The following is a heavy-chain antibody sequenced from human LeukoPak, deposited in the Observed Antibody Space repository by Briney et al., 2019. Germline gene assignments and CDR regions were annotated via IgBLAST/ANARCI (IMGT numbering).Heavy chain of an antibody. D-gene: IGHD1-26*01. V-gene: IGHV3-30*02. CDR1: GFTFSSYG. Sequence: GGSLRLXCAASGFTFSSYGMHWVRQAPGKGLEWVAFIRYDGSNKYYADPVKGRFTISRDNSKNTLYLQMNSLRAEDTAVYYCAKGAIVGATLNYWGQGTLVTVSS. CDR2: IRYDGSNK. J-gene: IGHJ4*02. CDR3: AKGAIVGATLNY.